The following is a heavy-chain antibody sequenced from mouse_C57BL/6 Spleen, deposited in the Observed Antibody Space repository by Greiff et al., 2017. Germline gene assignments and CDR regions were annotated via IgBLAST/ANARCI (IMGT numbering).Heavy chain of an antibody. D-gene: IGHD2-3*01. V-gene: IGHV1-53*01. Sequence: QVHVKQPGTELVKPGASVKLSCKASGYTFTSYWMHWVKQRPGQGLEWIGNINPSNGGTNYNEKFKSKATLTVDKSSSTAYMQLSSLTSEDSAVYYCARGGLLRYFDVWGTGTTVTVSS. J-gene: IGHJ1*03. CDR3: ARGGLLRYFDV. CDR1: GYTFTSYW. CDR2: INPSNGGT.